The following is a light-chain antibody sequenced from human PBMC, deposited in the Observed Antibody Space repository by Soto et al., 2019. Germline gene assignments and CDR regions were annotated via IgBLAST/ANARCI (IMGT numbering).Light chain of an antibody. CDR1: QSVSSSY. CDR2: RTS. V-gene: IGKV3D-20*02. J-gene: IGKJ5*01. CDR3: QQRQYWPPIT. Sequence: EIVLTQSPGTLSLSPGERATLSCRASQSVSSSYLAWYQQKPGQAPRLLIYRTSNRATGIPDRFSGSGSGTDFTLTISSLEPEDCAIYYCQQRQYWPPITFGQGTRLEIK.